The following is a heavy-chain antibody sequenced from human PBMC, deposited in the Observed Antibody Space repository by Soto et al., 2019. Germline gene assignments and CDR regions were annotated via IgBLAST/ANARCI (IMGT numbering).Heavy chain of an antibody. Sequence: EVQLLESGGGLVQPGGSLRLSCAASGFTFSSYAMSWVRQAPGKGLEWVSAISGRGGSTYYEDSVKGRLTISRENSNKTTYLKMKRPRAENTAGYNCAKKKDNSRSWFEFDYWGPLTLITFSS. J-gene: IGHJ4*02. CDR1: GFTFSSYA. V-gene: IGHV3-23*01. D-gene: IGHD6-13*01. CDR2: ISGRGGST. CDR3: AKKKDNSRSWFEFDY.